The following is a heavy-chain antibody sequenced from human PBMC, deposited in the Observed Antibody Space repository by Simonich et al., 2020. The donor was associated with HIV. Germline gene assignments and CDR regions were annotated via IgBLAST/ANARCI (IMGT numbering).Heavy chain of an antibody. J-gene: IGHJ4*02. V-gene: IGHV3-15*01. D-gene: IGHD3-3*01. CDR2: IKSKTDGGTT. CDR3: TTGRVAIYGVVIIPGYYFDY. CDR1: GFTFSGSS. Sequence: EYGGGLVQPGGSLKLSCAASGFTFSGSSMHCVRQASGKGLEWVGRIKSKTDGGTTDYAATVKGRFTISRDDSKNTLYLQMNSLKTEDTAIYYCTTGRVAIYGVVIIPGYYFDYWGQGALVTVSS.